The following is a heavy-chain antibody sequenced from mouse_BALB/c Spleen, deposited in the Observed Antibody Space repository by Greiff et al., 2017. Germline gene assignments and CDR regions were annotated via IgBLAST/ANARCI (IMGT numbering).Heavy chain of an antibody. CDR1: GYSFTSYW. V-gene: IGHV1-5*01. Sequence: VHVKQSGTVLARPGASVKMSCKASGYSFTSYWMHWVKQRPGQGLEWIGAIYPGNSDTSYNQKFKGKAKLTAVTSASTAYMELSSLTNEDSAVYYCTRSGYGSSYYYFDYWGQGTTLTVSS. D-gene: IGHD1-1*01. CDR3: TRSGYGSSYYYFDY. J-gene: IGHJ2*01. CDR2: IYPGNSDT.